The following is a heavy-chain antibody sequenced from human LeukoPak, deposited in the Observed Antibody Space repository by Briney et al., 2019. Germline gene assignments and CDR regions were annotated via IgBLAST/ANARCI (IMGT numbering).Heavy chain of an antibody. Sequence: GGSLRLSCAASGFTFSTYAMYWVRQAPGKGLGWVAVISYDGSNKYYADSVKGRFTISRDNSKNTLYLQMNSLRTEDTAVYYCARGPSTVTTDYFDYWGQGTLVTVS. V-gene: IGHV3-30-3*01. J-gene: IGHJ4*02. CDR3: ARGPSTVTTDYFDY. CDR1: GFTFSTYA. CDR2: ISYDGSNK. D-gene: IGHD4-17*01.